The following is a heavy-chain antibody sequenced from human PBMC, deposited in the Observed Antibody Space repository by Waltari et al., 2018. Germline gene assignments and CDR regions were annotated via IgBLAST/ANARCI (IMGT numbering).Heavy chain of an antibody. V-gene: IGHV1-2*06. CDR2: SNPKSGDA. CDR1: GYTFTKYY. D-gene: IGHD1-1*01. CDR3: ATANILGIGTFDY. Sequence: QVKLVQSGAEVKKPGASVRVSCKASGYTFTKYYIHWVRQAPGQGLGWVGRSNPKSGDANYTQPFQGRVIMTRDTSINTVYREVTGLTSDDTAIFYCATANILGIGTFDYWGQGTLVSVSS. J-gene: IGHJ4*02.